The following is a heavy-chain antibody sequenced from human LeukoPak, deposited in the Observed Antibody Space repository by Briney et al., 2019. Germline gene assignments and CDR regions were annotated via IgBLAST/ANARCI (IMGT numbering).Heavy chain of an antibody. D-gene: IGHD1-14*01. CDR2: IIPIFGTA. Sequence: ASVKVSCKASGGTFSSYAISWVRQAPGQGLEWMGGIIPIFGTANYAQKFQGRVTITADESTSTAYMELSSLRSEDTAVYYCARDTGDRNYYFDYWGQGTLVTVSS. J-gene: IGHJ4*02. V-gene: IGHV1-69*01. CDR1: GGTFSSYA. CDR3: ARDTGDRNYYFDY.